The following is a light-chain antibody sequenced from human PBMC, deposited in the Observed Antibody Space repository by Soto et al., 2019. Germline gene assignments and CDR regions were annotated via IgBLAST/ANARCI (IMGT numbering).Light chain of an antibody. CDR1: QSLLHSNGNTF. Sequence: EIVMTQSPISLTVTPGEPASISCKSTQSLLHSNGNTFLDWYMQKPGQSPQLIIYLGSRRAPGAPDRVSGSGSGRDFTLRISTVEAADAGIYYCMQALQTPRTFGQGTKLEI. CDR3: MQALQTPRT. J-gene: IGKJ1*01. V-gene: IGKV2-28*01. CDR2: LGS.